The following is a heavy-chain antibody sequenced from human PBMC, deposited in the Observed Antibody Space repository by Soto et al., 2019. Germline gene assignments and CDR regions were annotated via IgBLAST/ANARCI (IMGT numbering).Heavy chain of an antibody. V-gene: IGHV3-21*01. Sequence: EVQLVESGGGLVKPGGSLRLSCAASGFTFSSYSMNWVRQAPGKGLEWVSSISSSSSYIYYADSVKGRFTIYRDNAKNSLYLQMNSLRAEDTAVYYCARRAAGDSSGYSAFFDPWGQGTLVTVSS. CDR1: GFTFSSYS. J-gene: IGHJ5*02. D-gene: IGHD3-22*01. CDR2: ISSSSSYI. CDR3: ARRAAGDSSGYSAFFDP.